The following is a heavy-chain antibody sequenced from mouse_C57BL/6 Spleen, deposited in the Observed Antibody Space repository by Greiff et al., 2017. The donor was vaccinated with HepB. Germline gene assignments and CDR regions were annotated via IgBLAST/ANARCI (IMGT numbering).Heavy chain of an antibody. V-gene: IGHV1-80*01. Sequence: QVHVKQSGAELVKPGASVKISCKASGYAFSSYWMNWVKQRPGKGLEWIGQIYPGDGDTNYNGKFKGKATLTADKSSSTAYMQLSSLTSEDSAVYFCARSGDYDEAYWGQGTLVTVSA. J-gene: IGHJ3*01. D-gene: IGHD2-4*01. CDR2: IYPGDGDT. CDR1: GYAFSSYW. CDR3: ARSGDYDEAY.